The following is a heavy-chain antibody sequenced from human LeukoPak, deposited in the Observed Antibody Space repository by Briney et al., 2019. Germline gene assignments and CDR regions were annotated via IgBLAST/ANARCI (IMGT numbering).Heavy chain of an antibody. CDR1: GFTFSSYA. D-gene: IGHD4-23*01. CDR2: ISTRGGTI. J-gene: IGHJ4*02. CDR3: ARDSYYGGTQDY. Sequence: AGGSLRLSCAASGFTFSSYAMNWVRQAPGKGLEWVSYISTRGGTIYYADSVKGRFTISRDNAKNSLYLQMNSLRAEDTAVYYCARDSYYGGTQDYWGQGTLVTVSS. V-gene: IGHV3-48*03.